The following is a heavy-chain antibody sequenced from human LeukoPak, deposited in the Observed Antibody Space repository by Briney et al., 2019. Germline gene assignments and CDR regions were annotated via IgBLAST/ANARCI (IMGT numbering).Heavy chain of an antibody. J-gene: IGHJ4*02. CDR3: ARFAYCGGHCWYYFDY. CDR1: GGSISSYY. CDR2: IYSSGST. V-gene: IGHV4-59*01. Sequence: SETLSLTCTVSGGSISSYYWSWIRQPPGKGLEWIGYIYSSGSTNYNPSLKSRITISVDTSKNQFSLKLSSVTAADTAVYYCARFAYCGGHCWYYFDYWGQGSLVTVSS. D-gene: IGHD2-21*02.